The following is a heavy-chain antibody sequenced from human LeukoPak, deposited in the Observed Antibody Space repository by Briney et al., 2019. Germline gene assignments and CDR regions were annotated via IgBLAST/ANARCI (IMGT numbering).Heavy chain of an antibody. V-gene: IGHV3-9*01. CDR1: GFTFEDYA. CDR3: AKDSAYCSSSSCYGYSDAFDI. D-gene: IGHD2-15*01. CDR2: VTWNSGSI. Sequence: PGGSLRLSCAASGFTFEDYAMHWVRQAPGKGLEWVSGVTWNSGSIGYADSVKGRFTISRDNAKKSLYLQMNSLRADDTALYYCAKDSAYCSSSSCYGYSDAFDIWGQGTMVTVSS. J-gene: IGHJ3*02.